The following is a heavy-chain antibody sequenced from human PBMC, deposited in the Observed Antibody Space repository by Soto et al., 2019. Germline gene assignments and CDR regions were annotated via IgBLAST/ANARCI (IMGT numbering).Heavy chain of an antibody. J-gene: IGHJ4*02. D-gene: IGHD5-12*01. V-gene: IGHV1-18*01. CDR1: GYSFSSCG. CDR3: ARGGTYNGHDYAAEDN. Sequence: QVQLVQSGAEVKKPGASVKVSCVASGYSFSSCGVSWVRQAPGQGLEWVGWISAYNGNTNYAQRVQGRVTMTTDISTTTAYMELRSLRSDDTAVYYSARGGTYNGHDYAAEDNWGQGTLVTVSS. CDR2: ISAYNGNT.